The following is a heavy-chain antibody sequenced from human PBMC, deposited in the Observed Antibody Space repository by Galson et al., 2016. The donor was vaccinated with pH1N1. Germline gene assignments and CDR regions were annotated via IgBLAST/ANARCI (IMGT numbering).Heavy chain of an antibody. V-gene: IGHV3-33*01. D-gene: IGHD4-23*01. Sequence: SLRLSCAASGFDFSQYGMHWIRQAPGLGLEWVAFLWLDGSNEFYIDSVKGRFTITRDNSKNILYLQMSRLRDEDTALYYCARDSAHDGKINAGLDVWGQGTRVTVSS. CDR2: LWLDGSNE. J-gene: IGHJ6*02. CDR3: ARDSAHDGKINAGLDV. CDR1: GFDFSQYG.